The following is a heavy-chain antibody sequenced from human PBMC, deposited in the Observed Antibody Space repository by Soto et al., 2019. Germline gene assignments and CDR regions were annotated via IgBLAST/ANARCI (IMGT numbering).Heavy chain of an antibody. CDR1: GFAFRDYT. V-gene: IGHV3-48*01. D-gene: IGHD6-13*01. CDR3: VRDRSWAFDY. Sequence: GSLRLSCAASGFAFRDYTFNWVRQAPGKGLEWLSNIRATTSDIFYADSVKGRFTMSRDNAKNLVYLQMNSLRAEDTAVYYCVRDRSWAFDYWGQGSLVTVSS. J-gene: IGHJ4*02. CDR2: IRATTSDI.